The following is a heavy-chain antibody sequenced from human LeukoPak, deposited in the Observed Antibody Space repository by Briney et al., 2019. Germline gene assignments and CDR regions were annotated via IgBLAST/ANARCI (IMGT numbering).Heavy chain of an antibody. J-gene: IGHJ4*02. Sequence: GGSLRLSCVTSGFSFSTYDMSWVRQAPGKGLEWVSGITANTRGSITYYADSVKGRFTVSRDSSKDTLYLQMNSLRAEDTAVYFCARGGYFSFDYWGQGTLVTVSS. CDR2: ITANTRGSIT. CDR1: GFSFSTYD. CDR3: ARGGYFSFDY. D-gene: IGHD2/OR15-2a*01. V-gene: IGHV3-23*01.